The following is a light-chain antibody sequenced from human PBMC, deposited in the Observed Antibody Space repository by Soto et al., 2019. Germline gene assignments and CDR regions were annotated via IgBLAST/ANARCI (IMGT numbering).Light chain of an antibody. V-gene: IGKV1-5*01. CDR3: QQYSRYPGT. J-gene: IGKJ1*01. Sequence: DIQMTQSPSILSASVGERVTITCRASQSISSWLAWYQQKPGKAPKLLIYDASSLEYGVPSRFSGSGSATEFTLTISSLQPDDYATYYCQQYSRYPGTFGQGTKVDIK. CDR2: DAS. CDR1: QSISSW.